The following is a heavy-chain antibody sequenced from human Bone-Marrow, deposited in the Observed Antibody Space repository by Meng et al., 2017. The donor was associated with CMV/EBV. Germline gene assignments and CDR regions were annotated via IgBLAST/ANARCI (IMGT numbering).Heavy chain of an antibody. V-gene: IGHV4-59*01. CDR3: ARLLYYDFWSGYYTRPGWFDP. CDR1: GGSISSYY. Sequence: SETLSLTCTVSGGSISSYYWSWIRQPPGKGLEWIGYIYYSGSTNYNPSLKSRVTISVDTSKNQFSLKLSSVTAADTAVYYCARLLYYDFWSGYYTRPGWFDPWGQGTLVTVYS. J-gene: IGHJ5*02. D-gene: IGHD3-3*01. CDR2: IYYSGST.